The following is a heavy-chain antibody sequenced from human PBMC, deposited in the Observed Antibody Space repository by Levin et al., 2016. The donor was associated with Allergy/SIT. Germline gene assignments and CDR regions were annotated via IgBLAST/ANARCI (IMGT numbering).Heavy chain of an antibody. CDR3: ARERLSGSGSIDY. J-gene: IGHJ4*02. V-gene: IGHV1-69*04. D-gene: IGHD1-26*01. Sequence: WVRQAPGQGLEWMGRIIPILGIANYAQKFQGRVTITADKSTSTAYMELSSLRSEDTAVYYCARERLSGSGSIDYWGQGTLVTVSS. CDR2: IIPILGIA.